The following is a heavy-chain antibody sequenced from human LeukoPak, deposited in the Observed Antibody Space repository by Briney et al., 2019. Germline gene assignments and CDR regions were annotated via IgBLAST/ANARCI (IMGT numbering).Heavy chain of an antibody. CDR2: IRYDGSNK. V-gene: IGHV3-30*02. D-gene: IGHD3-10*01. CDR3: ARGPEDYGSEVDAFDI. J-gene: IGHJ3*02. CDR1: GFTFSSYG. Sequence: GGSLRLSCAASGFTFSSYGMHWVRQAPGKGLEWVAFIRYDGSNKYYADSVKGRFTISRDNSKNTLYLQMNSLRAEDTAVYYCARGPEDYGSEVDAFDIWGQGTMVTVSS.